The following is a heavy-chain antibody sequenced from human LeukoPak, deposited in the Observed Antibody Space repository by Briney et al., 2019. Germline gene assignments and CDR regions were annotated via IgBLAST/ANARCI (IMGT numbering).Heavy chain of an antibody. Sequence: GGSLRLSCAASGFTFSSYAMHWVRQAPGKGLEWVAVISYDGSNKYYADSVKGRFTISSDNAKNTLYLQMNSLRAEDTAVYYCAGGSGGDRYFDYWGQGTLVTVSS. J-gene: IGHJ4*02. CDR3: AGGSGGDRYFDY. CDR1: GFTFSSYA. V-gene: IGHV3-30-3*01. CDR2: ISYDGSNK. D-gene: IGHD2-21*02.